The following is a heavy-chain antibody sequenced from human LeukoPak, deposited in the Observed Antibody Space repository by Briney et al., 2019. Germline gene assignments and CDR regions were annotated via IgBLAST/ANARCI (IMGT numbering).Heavy chain of an antibody. J-gene: IGHJ4*02. Sequence: TGGSLRLSCAASGFTFSSYGMHWVRQAPGKGLEWVAVISYDGNNKYYADSVKGRFTISRDNSKNTLYLQMNSLRPEDTAVYYCAKDLTYYYDISGSYYGYYFDYWGQGTLVTVSS. V-gene: IGHV3-30*18. CDR3: AKDLTYYYDISGSYYGYYFDY. D-gene: IGHD3-22*01. CDR2: ISYDGNNK. CDR1: GFTFSSYG.